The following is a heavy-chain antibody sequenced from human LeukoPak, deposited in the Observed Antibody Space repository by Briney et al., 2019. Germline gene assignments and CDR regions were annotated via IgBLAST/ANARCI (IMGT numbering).Heavy chain of an antibody. CDR3: ARRAVAGLTYYGMDV. Sequence: GGSLRLSCAASGFTFDDYAMHWVRQAPGKGLEWVSGISWNSGSIGYADSVKGRFTTSRDNAKNSLYLQMNSLRAEDTALYYCARRAVAGLTYYGMDVWGQGTTVTVSS. CDR2: ISWNSGSI. J-gene: IGHJ6*02. CDR1: GFTFDDYA. V-gene: IGHV3-9*01. D-gene: IGHD6-19*01.